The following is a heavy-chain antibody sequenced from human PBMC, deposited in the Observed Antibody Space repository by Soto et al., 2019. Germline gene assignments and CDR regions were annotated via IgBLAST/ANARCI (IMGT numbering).Heavy chain of an antibody. CDR3: ARESINYGGNFNDY. CDR1: GGSIHNVNYY. V-gene: IGHV4-30-4*01. CDR2: IYHGGNT. Sequence: QVQLQESGPGLVRPSQTLSLTCTVSGGSIHNVNYYWSWIRQPPGKGLECIGYIYHGGNTYYKPSLRSRVGIFIDTSRNQFSLQLTSVTAADTAVYYCARESINYGGNFNDYWGRGTLVTVSS. D-gene: IGHD4-17*01. J-gene: IGHJ4*02.